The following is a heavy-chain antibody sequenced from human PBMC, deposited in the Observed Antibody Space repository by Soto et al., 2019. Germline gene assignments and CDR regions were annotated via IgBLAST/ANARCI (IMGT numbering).Heavy chain of an antibody. CDR2: INSDGSGA. D-gene: IGHD1-26*01. J-gene: IGHJ4*02. V-gene: IGHV3-74*01. CDR3: ARSIVGGMDY. CDR1: GFTFRNYW. Sequence: GGSLRLSCAVSGFTFRNYWMHWVRQAPGKGLVWVSHINSDGSGASYADSVKGRFTISKDNAKNTLYLQMNSLRAEDTAVYYCARSIVGGMDYWGQGTLVTVSS.